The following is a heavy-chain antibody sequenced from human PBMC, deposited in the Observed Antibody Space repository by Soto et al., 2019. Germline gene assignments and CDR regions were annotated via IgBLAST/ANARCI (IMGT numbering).Heavy chain of an antibody. CDR1: GDSISGSNYF. V-gene: IGHV4-39*01. CDR3: ARIVVIPAAPDYYNYYGVDV. CDR2: MYYSGST. J-gene: IGHJ6*02. D-gene: IGHD2-2*01. Sequence: TPFPSCTVSGDSISGSNYFFGWVRQSPGEGLEWIGNMYYSGSTYYNLSLKSRVTMSVDTSKNQFSLKISSVTAADTSVYYCARIVVIPAAPDYYNYYGVDVWGQGTTVTVSS.